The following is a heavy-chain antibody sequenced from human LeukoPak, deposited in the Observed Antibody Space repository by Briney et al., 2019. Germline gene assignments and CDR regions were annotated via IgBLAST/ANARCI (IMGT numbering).Heavy chain of an antibody. V-gene: IGHV3-23*01. Sequence: SGGSLRLSCAASGFTFSSYAMSWVRQAPGKGLEWVSAISGSGGSTYYADSVKGRFTISRDNSKNTLYLQMNSLRAEDTAVYYCAKEGYYGSGSYKNYFDYWGQGTLVTVSS. CDR3: AKEGYYGSGSYKNYFDY. CDR2: ISGSGGST. CDR1: GFTFSSYA. D-gene: IGHD3-10*01. J-gene: IGHJ4*02.